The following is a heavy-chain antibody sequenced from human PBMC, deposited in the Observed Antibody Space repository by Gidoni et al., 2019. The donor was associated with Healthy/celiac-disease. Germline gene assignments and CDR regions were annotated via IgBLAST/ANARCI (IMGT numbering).Heavy chain of an antibody. CDR3: ARDRYGSGSYAY. J-gene: IGHJ4*02. V-gene: IGHV1-69*01. CDR2: IIPIFGTA. Sequence: QVQLVQSGAEVKKPGSSVKVSCKASGAPFRSYAISWVRQAPGQGLEWTGGIIPIFGTANDAQKFQGRVTITADESTSTAYMELSSLRSEDTAVYYCARDRYGSGSYAYWGQGTLVTVSS. D-gene: IGHD3-10*01. CDR1: GAPFRSYA.